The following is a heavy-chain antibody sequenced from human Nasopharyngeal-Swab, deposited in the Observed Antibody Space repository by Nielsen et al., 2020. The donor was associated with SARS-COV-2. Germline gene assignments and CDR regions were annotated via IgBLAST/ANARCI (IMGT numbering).Heavy chain of an antibody. V-gene: IGHV4-4*07. CDR3: ARDRVVVAATWFDY. Sequence: SETLSLTCTVSGCSIISYYWSWIRQPAGKGLEWIGRIYTSGSTNYNPSLKSRVTMSVDTSKNQFSLKLSSVTAADTAVYYCARDRVVVAATWFDYWGQGTLVTVSS. CDR1: GCSIISYY. D-gene: IGHD2-15*01. CDR2: IYTSGST. J-gene: IGHJ4*02.